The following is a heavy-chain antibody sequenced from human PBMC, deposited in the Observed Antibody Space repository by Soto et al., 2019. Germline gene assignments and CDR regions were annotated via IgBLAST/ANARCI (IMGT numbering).Heavy chain of an antibody. D-gene: IGHD3-22*01. CDR1: RLTFRRYC. J-gene: IGHJ4*02. Sequence: GPLMLSCTPPRLTFRRYCLHSSRPPQPKGLVWVSSINSDGSSTSYADSVKGRFTISRDNAKNTLYLQMNSLRAEDTAVYYCARDFTYYDSSGYYALWGQGTLVTVSS. CDR3: ARDFTYYDSSGYYAL. V-gene: IGHV3-74*01. CDR2: INSDGSST.